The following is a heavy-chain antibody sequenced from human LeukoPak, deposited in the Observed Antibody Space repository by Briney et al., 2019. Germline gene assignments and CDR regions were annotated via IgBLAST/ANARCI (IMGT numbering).Heavy chain of an antibody. CDR2: IYPRDGST. Sequence: ASVKVSCTASGYTFTSNYIHLVRQAPGQGLEWMGMIYPRDGSTSYAQKFQGRVTVTRDTSTSTVHMELSGLRSEDTAVYYCARDQEGFDYWGQGTLVTVSS. J-gene: IGHJ4*02. V-gene: IGHV1-46*01. CDR3: ARDQEGFDY. CDR1: GYTFTSNY.